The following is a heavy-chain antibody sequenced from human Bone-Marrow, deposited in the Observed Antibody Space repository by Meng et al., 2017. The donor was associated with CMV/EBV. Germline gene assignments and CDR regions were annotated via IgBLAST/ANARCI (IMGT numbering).Heavy chain of an antibody. Sequence: GSGFTCRSYVRSWVRQAPGKGLEWVSVISGSDGSTYYADSVEGRFTISRDNSKNTLYLQMTSLRAEDTAVYYCAKAHFRGVVRCFDYWGQGTLVTVSS. D-gene: IGHD3-10*01. V-gene: IGHV3-23*01. J-gene: IGHJ4*02. CDR1: GFTCRSYV. CDR3: AKAHFRGVVRCFDY. CDR2: ISGSDGST.